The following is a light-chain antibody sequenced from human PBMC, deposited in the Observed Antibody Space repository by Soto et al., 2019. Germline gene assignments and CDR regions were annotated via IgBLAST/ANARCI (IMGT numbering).Light chain of an antibody. J-gene: IGKJ1*01. CDR3: QQYGSSPE. CDR1: QTVRNNY. V-gene: IGKV3-20*01. Sequence: EFVLTQSPGTLSLSPGERATRSCRASQTVRNNYLAWYQQKPGQAPRLLIYGASSRATGIPDRFSGSGSGTDFTLTISRLEPEDFAVYYCQQYGSSPEFGQGTTVDIK. CDR2: GAS.